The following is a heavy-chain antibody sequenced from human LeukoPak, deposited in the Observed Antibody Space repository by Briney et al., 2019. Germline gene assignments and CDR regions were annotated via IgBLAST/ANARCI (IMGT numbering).Heavy chain of an antibody. J-gene: IGHJ4*02. CDR3: ARSQSSPTYGAYLDY. CDR2: INHSGST. V-gene: IGHV4-34*01. CDR1: GGSLSGYY. D-gene: IGHD4-17*01. Sequence: PSETLSLTCAVYGGSLSGYYWSWIRQPPGKGLEWIGEINHSGSTNYNPSLKSRVTISVDTSKNQFSLKLSSVTAADTAVYYCARSQSSPTYGAYLDYWGQGTLVTVSS.